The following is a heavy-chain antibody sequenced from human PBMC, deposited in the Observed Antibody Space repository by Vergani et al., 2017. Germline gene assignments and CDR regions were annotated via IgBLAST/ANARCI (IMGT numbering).Heavy chain of an antibody. CDR1: GFTFSSYS. V-gene: IGHV3-21*01. D-gene: IGHD3-9*01. CDR3: ARENYDMLTGYDRMYYYYYMDV. J-gene: IGHJ6*03. CDR2: ISSSSSYI. Sequence: EVQLVESGGGLVKPGGSLRLSCAASGFTFSSYSMNWVRQAPGKGLEWVSSISSSSSYIYYADSVKGRFTISRDNAKNSLYLQMNSLRAEDTAVYYCARENYDMLTGYDRMYYYYYMDVWGKGTTVTVSS.